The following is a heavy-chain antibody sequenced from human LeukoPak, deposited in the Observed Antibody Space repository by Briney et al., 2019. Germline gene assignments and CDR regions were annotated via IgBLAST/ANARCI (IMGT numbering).Heavy chain of an antibody. J-gene: IGHJ6*02. CDR1: GFTFSSYA. Sequence: GGSLRLSCAASGFTFSSYAMTWVRQAPGKGLEWVSAIGGSGGSTFYADSVKGRFTISRDNSKNTLYLEMNSLRAEDTAVYYCAKSPVAIMIVVVPYGMDVWGQGTTVTVSS. CDR3: AKSPVAIMIVVVPYGMDV. CDR2: IGGSGGST. D-gene: IGHD3-22*01. V-gene: IGHV3-23*01.